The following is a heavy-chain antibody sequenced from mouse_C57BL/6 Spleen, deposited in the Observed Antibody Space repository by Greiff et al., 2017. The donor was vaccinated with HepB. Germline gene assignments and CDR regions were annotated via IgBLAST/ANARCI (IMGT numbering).Heavy chain of an antibody. CDR3: ARDQPNSFSY. CDR2: ISYDGSN. J-gene: IGHJ3*01. V-gene: IGHV3-6*01. CDR1: GYSITSGYY. Sequence: EVQLQESGPGLVKPSQSLSLTCSVTGYSITSGYYWNWIRQFPGNKLEWMGYISYDGSNNYNPSLKNRISITRDTSKNQFFLKLNSVTTEDTATYYCARDQPNSFSYWGQGTLVTVSA. D-gene: IGHD4-1*01.